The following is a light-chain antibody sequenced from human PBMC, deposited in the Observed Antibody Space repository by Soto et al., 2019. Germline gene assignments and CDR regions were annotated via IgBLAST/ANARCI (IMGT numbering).Light chain of an antibody. CDR1: SSDIGAYNF. CDR3: TSWTTSTTMI. Sequence: QSVLTQPASVSGSPGQSITISCTGTSSDIGAYNFVSWYQQHPGKAPKLMLYDVNIRPSGVSNRFSGSKSGNTASLTISGLQAEDEADYYCTSWTTSTTMIFGGGTQLT. J-gene: IGLJ2*01. V-gene: IGLV2-14*03. CDR2: DVN.